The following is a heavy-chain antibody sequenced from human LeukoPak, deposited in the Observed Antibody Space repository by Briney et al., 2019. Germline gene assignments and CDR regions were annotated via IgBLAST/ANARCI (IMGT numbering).Heavy chain of an antibody. Sequence: GGSLRLSCAASGFTFSSYSMNWVRQAPGKGLEWVSSISSSSSYIYYADSVKGRFTISRDNAKNSLYLQMNSLRAEDTAVYYCARVDWSDILTGYNYWGQGTLVTVSS. CDR3: ARVDWSDILTGYNY. D-gene: IGHD3-9*01. J-gene: IGHJ4*02. CDR2: ISSSSSYI. V-gene: IGHV3-21*01. CDR1: GFTFSSYS.